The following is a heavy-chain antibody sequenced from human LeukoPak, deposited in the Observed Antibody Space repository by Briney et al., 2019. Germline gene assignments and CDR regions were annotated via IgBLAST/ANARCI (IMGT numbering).Heavy chain of an antibody. Sequence: SGGSLRLSCAASGFTFDAYGMRLVRQAPGKGLEWVSGINWNGGSTGYADSVKGRFTISRDNAKNSLYPQMNCLRAEDTALYYCAREGLREYYYYYMDVWGKGTTVTVSS. D-gene: IGHD4-17*01. CDR2: INWNGGST. V-gene: IGHV3-20*04. J-gene: IGHJ6*03. CDR1: GFTFDAYG. CDR3: AREGLREYYYYYMDV.